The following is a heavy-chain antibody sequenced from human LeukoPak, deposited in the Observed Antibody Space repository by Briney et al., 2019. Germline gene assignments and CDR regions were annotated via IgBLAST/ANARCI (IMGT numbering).Heavy chain of an antibody. CDR1: GFTFSSYG. CDR2: IWYDGSNK. Sequence: GGSLRLSCAASGFTFSSYGMHWVRQAPGKGLEGVAVIWYDGSNKYYADSVKGRFAISRDNSENTLYLQMNSLRAEDTAVYYCARDRSIAVVYYFDYWGQGTLVTVSS. CDR3: ARDRSIAVVYYFDY. D-gene: IGHD6-19*01. J-gene: IGHJ4*02. V-gene: IGHV3-33*01.